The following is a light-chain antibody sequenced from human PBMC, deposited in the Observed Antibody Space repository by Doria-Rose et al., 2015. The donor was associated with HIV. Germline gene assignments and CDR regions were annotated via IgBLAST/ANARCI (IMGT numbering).Light chain of an antibody. CDR1: QRVKSSY. CDR3: QQYGTSRGT. V-gene: IGKV3-20*01. Sequence: TQSPGTLSLSPGERATLSCRASQRVKSSYLAWYQQKPGQAPRLLIYDASTRATGIPDRFSGSGSGTDLTLTISRLEPEDVAVYYCQQYGTSRGTFGQGTRLE. CDR2: DAS. J-gene: IGKJ5*01.